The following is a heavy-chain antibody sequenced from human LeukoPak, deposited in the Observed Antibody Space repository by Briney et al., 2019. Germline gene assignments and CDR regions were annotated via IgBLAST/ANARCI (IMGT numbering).Heavy chain of an antibody. V-gene: IGHV3-30*02. CDR3: TRGEEGWYFDV. Sequence: GGSLRLSCAASGFTFSSYGMHWVRQAPGKGLEWVAFIRYDGSNKYYADSVKGRFTISRDNSRKTVYLQMNSLRGDDTGVYYCTRGEEGWYFDVWGRGTMVTVSS. CDR2: IRYDGSNK. CDR1: GFTFSSYG. J-gene: IGHJ2*01.